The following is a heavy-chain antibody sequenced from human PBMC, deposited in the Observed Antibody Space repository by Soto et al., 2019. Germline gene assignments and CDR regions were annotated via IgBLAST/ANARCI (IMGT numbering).Heavy chain of an antibody. D-gene: IGHD3-22*01. V-gene: IGHV1-69*13. CDR2: IIPIFGTA. J-gene: IGHJ4*02. CDR1: GGTFSSYA. Sequence: SVKVSCKASGGTFSSYAISWVRQAPGQGLEWMGGIIPIFGTANYAQKFQGRVTITADESTSTAYMELSSLRSEDTAVYYCARDELLNYYDSSRYYYPRFDYWGQGTLVTVSS. CDR3: ARDELLNYYDSSRYYYPRFDY.